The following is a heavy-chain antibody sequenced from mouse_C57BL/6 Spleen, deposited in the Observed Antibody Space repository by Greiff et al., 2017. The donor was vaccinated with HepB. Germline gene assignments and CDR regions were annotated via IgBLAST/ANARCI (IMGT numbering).Heavy chain of an antibody. Sequence: QVQLQQPGAELVRPGSSVKLSCKASGYTFTSYWMHWVKQRPIQGLEWIGNIDPSDSETHYNQKFKDKATLTVDKSSSTAYMQLSSLTSEDSAVYYCARGDYDYDSYYFDDWGQGTTLTVSS. J-gene: IGHJ2*01. V-gene: IGHV1-52*01. CDR2: IDPSDSET. CDR3: ARGDYDYDSYYFDD. D-gene: IGHD2-4*01. CDR1: GYTFTSYW.